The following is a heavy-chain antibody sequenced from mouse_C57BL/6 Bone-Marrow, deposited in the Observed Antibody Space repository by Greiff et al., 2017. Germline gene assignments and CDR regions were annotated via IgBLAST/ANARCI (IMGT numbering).Heavy chain of an antibody. Sequence: EVQLMESGGGLVQPGGSLKLSCAASGFTFSDYGMAWVRQAPRKGPEWVAFISNLAYSIYYAATVTGRFTISSENAKNTLYLEMSRLRSEDTAMYDCARRGLHWYFDVWGTGTTVTVSS. CDR1: GFTFSDYG. V-gene: IGHV5-15*01. J-gene: IGHJ1*03. D-gene: IGHD2-2*01. CDR3: ARRGLHWYFDV. CDR2: ISNLAYSI.